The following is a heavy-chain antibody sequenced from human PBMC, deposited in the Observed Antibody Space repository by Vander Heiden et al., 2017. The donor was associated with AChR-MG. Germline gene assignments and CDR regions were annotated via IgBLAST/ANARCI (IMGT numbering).Heavy chain of an antibody. Sequence: QITLKESGPTLVKPPQNLTLTCTFSGFSLTTTGVGVGWVRQPPGKALEWLALIYWDDDKRYSPSLKSRLTITKDTSKNQVVLTMTNMDPVDTATYYCAHRADFWYFDLWGRGTLVTVSS. CDR1: GFSLTTTGVG. CDR2: IYWDDDK. CDR3: AHRADFWYFDL. J-gene: IGHJ2*01. V-gene: IGHV2-5*02.